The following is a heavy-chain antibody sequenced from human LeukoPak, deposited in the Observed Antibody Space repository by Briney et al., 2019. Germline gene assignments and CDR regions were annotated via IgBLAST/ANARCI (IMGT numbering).Heavy chain of an antibody. J-gene: IGHJ4*02. Sequence: LETLSLTCTVSGGSISSYYWCWMRQPPGKGLEWIGYIYYSGGPKYNPSLKSRVTISVDTSKNQFSLKLSSVTAADTAVYYCARRSYSASYYLDYWAQGTLVTVSS. CDR3: ARRSYSASYYLDY. CDR1: GGSISSYY. D-gene: IGHD1-26*01. CDR2: IYYSGGP. V-gene: IGHV4-59*01.